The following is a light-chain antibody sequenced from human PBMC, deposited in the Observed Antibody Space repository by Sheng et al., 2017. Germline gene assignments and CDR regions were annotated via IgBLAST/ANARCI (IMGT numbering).Light chain of an antibody. Sequence: EIVLTQSPGTLSLSPGERATLSCRASQSVTSNYLAWYQQRSGQAPRLLIYGASSAATGIPDRFSGSGSGTDFTLTISRLEPEDFAVYYCQQYGDSPQTFGQGTKVEIK. CDR2: GAS. V-gene: IGKV3-20*01. CDR1: QSVTSNY. CDR3: QQYGDSPQT. J-gene: IGKJ1*01.